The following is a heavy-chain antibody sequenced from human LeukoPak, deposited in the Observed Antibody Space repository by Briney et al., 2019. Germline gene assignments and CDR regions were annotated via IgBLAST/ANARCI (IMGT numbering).Heavy chain of an antibody. CDR2: IYTSGST. CDR3: ARARYYYDSSGRSPYFDY. Sequence: PSETLSLTCTVSGGSISSYYWSWIRQPAGKGLKWIGRIYTSGSTNYNPSLKSRVTMSVDTSKNQFSLKLSSVTAADTAVYYCARARYYYDSSGRSPYFDYWGQGTLVTVSS. V-gene: IGHV4-4*07. CDR1: GGSISSYY. J-gene: IGHJ4*02. D-gene: IGHD3-22*01.